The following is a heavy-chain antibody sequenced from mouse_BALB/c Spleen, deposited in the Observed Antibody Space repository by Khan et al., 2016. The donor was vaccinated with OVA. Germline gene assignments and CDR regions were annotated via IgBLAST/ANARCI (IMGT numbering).Heavy chain of an antibody. V-gene: IGHV9-3-1*01. CDR2: INTYTGEP. CDR1: GYMFTNYG. CDR3: ARREYYRFVAY. Sequence: LVESGPELKKPGETVKISCKASGYMFTNYGMDWVKQAPGKGLKWMGWINTYTGEPTYADDFKGRFAFSLETSANTAYLQINNLKNEDTATYFCARREYYRFVAYWGQGTLVTVSA. J-gene: IGHJ3*01. D-gene: IGHD2-14*01.